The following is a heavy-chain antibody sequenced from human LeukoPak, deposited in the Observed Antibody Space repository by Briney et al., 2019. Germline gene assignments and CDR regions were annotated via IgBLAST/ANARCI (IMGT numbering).Heavy chain of an antibody. D-gene: IGHD2-15*01. CDR2: IWYDGSNK. CDR3: ARDCGGGSCYGPYDAFDI. V-gene: IGHV3-33*01. Sequence: HSGRSLRLSCAASGFTFSSYGMHWVRQAPGKGLEWVAVIWYDGSNKYYADSVKGRFTISRDNSKNTLYLQMNSLRAEDTAVYYCARDCGGGSCYGPYDAFDIWGQGTMVTVSS. CDR1: GFTFSSYG. J-gene: IGHJ3*02.